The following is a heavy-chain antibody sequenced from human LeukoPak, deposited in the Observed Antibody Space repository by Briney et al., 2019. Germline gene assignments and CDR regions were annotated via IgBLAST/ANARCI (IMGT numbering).Heavy chain of an antibody. CDR2: ISGSGGTT. V-gene: IGHV3-23*01. CDR1: GFTFSSYA. J-gene: IGHJ5*02. CDR3: ATRPPCSNGVCYGLDP. D-gene: IGHD2-8*01. Sequence: GGSLRLSCAASGFTFSSYAMSWVRQAPRMGLEWVSAISGSGGTTYYADSVKGRFTISRDNSKTTLYLEMNGLRVEDTAVYFCATRPPCSNGVCYGLDPWGQGTLVTVSS.